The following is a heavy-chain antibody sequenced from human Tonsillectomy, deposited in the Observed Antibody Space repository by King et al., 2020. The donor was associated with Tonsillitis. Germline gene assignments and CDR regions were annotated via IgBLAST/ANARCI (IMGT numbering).Heavy chain of an antibody. CDR3: AKETYYSYSSGYYPK. V-gene: IGHV3-23*04. Sequence: VQLVESGGGLVQPGGALRLSCAASGFTFSSYAMSWVRQAPGKGLEWVSAISGSGGSTYYADSVKGRFTISRDNFKNTLCLQMNSLRAEDTAVYYSAKETYYSYSSGYYPKWGHGTLVTVSS. J-gene: IGHJ4*01. D-gene: IGHD3-22*01. CDR2: ISGSGGST. CDR1: GFTFSSYA.